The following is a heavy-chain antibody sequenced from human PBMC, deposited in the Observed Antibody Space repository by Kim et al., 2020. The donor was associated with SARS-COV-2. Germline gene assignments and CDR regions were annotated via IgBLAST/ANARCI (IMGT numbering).Heavy chain of an antibody. CDR3: ARDEYSYGYYYYGMDV. J-gene: IGHJ6*02. V-gene: IGHV4-59*01. D-gene: IGHD5-18*01. Sequence: SRKSRLTISVDTSKNQFSLKLSSVTAADTAVYYCARDEYSYGYYYYGMDVWGQGTTVTVSS.